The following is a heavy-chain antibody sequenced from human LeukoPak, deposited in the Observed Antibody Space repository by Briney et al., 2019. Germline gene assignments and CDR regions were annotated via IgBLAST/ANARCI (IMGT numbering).Heavy chain of an antibody. CDR1: GGSISSSNW. CDR2: IYHSGST. J-gene: IGHJ4*02. V-gene: IGHV4-4*02. D-gene: IGHD3-10*01. CDR3: ARVYGSGSYYEMNFDY. Sequence: SETLSLTCAVSGGSISSSNWWSWVRQPPGKGLEWIGEIYHSGSTNYNPSLKSRVTISVDTSKNQFSLKLSSVTAADTAVYYCARVYGSGSYYEMNFDYWGQGTLVTVSS.